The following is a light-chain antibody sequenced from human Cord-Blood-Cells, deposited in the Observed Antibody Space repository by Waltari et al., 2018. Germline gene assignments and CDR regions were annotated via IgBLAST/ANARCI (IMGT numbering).Light chain of an antibody. CDR1: SRGFGGFYP. V-gene: IGLV2-23*02. CDR3: SSYAGSNNVV. J-gene: IGLJ2*01. Sequence: SLTPPGLGSGVSGQFVTLPWPWTSRGFGGFYPFPWFQQPPGKAPQLMIYEVSKRPSGVSNRFSGPKSGNTASLTISGLQAEDEADYYCSSYAGSNNVVFGGGTKLTVL. CDR2: EVS.